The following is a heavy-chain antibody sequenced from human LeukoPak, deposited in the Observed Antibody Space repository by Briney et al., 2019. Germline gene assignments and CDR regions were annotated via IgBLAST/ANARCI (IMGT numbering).Heavy chain of an antibody. D-gene: IGHD3-10*01. CDR3: ARGLGMVRGVSDY. CDR2: MNPNSGNT. Sequence: VASVKVFCKASGGTFSSYAISWVRQAPGQGLEWMGWMNPNSGNTGYAQKFQGRVTMTRNTSISTAYMELSSLRSEDTAVYYCARGLGMVRGVSDYWGQGTLVTVSS. V-gene: IGHV1-8*02. CDR1: GGTFSSYA. J-gene: IGHJ4*02.